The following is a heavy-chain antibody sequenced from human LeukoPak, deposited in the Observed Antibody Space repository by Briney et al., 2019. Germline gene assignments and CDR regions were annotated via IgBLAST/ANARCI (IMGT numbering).Heavy chain of an antibody. V-gene: IGHV3-30-3*01. CDR1: GFTFSSYF. CDR3: ASDGSPFES. J-gene: IGHJ4*02. CDR2: ISYDGSNK. D-gene: IGHD1-26*01. Sequence: GGSLRLSCAASGFTFSSYFMHWVRQAPGKGLEWVAVISYDGSNKYYADSVKGRFTISRDNSKNTLYLQMNSLRAEDTAVYYCASDGSPFESWGQGTLVTVSS.